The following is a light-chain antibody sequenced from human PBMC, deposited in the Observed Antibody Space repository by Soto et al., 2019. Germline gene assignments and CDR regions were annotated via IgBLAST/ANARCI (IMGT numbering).Light chain of an antibody. CDR2: DDS. Sequence: SSELTQPPSVSVAPGQTARITCEGDSIGSKSVHWYQQKPGQAPVLVVYDDSGRPSGIPERFSGSNSGNSASLTLSRVEAGDEADYYCQAWIGNSDHPGVFGPGTKVTVL. J-gene: IGLJ1*01. CDR3: QAWIGNSDHPGV. CDR1: SIGSKS. V-gene: IGLV3-21*02.